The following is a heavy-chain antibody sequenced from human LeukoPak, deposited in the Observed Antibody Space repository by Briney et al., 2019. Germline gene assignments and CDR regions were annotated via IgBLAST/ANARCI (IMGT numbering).Heavy chain of an antibody. CDR1: GYTFTGYY. V-gene: IGHV1-2*02. J-gene: IGHJ4*02. Sequence: GAPVKVSCKASGYTFTGYYMHWVRQAPGQGLEWMGWINPNSGGTNYAQKFQGRVTMTRDTSISTAYMELSRLRSDDTAVYYCARGRYDILTGYSPLGYWGQGTLVTVSS. CDR3: ARGRYDILTGYSPLGY. CDR2: INPNSGGT. D-gene: IGHD3-9*01.